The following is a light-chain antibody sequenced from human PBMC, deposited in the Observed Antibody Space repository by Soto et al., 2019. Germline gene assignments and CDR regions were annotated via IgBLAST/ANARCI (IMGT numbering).Light chain of an antibody. V-gene: IGLV2-14*01. Sequence: QSALTQPASVSGSPGQSITISCTGTRSDVGIYNYVSWYQQHPGKAPKLIICEVTNRPSGISDRFSGSKSGNTASLTISGLRAEDEADYYCTSFTTNNTWVFGGGTKVTVL. CDR1: RSDVGIYNY. CDR3: TSFTTNNTWV. J-gene: IGLJ3*02. CDR2: EVT.